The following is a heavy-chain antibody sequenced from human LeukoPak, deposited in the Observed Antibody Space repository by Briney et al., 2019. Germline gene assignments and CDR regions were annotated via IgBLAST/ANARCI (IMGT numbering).Heavy chain of an antibody. CDR1: GGSFSGYY. Sequence: SETLSLTCAVYGGSFSGYYWSWIRQPPGKGLEWIGEINHSGSTNYNPSLKSRVTISVDTSKNQFSLKLSSVTAADTAVCYCAREGFYVWGSYRPRDNAFDIWGQGTMVTVSS. CDR2: INHSGST. CDR3: AREGFYVWGSYRPRDNAFDI. J-gene: IGHJ3*02. D-gene: IGHD3-16*02. V-gene: IGHV4-34*01.